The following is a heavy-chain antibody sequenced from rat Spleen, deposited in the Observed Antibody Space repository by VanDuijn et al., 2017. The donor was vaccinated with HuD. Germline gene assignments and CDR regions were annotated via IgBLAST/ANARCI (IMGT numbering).Heavy chain of an antibody. CDR3: ARPDGYTYVMDA. CDR2: ISYEGRSI. Sequence: EVRLVESGGGLVEPGRYLKLSCAASGFNFSSLPMAWVRQAPKKGLEWVSSISYEGRSIYYGDSVKGRFTISRDNAKSTLYLQMDSLRSEDTATYYCARPDGYTYVMDAWGQGASVTVSS. CDR1: GFNFSSLP. J-gene: IGHJ4*01. V-gene: IGHV5-7*01. D-gene: IGHD1-2*01.